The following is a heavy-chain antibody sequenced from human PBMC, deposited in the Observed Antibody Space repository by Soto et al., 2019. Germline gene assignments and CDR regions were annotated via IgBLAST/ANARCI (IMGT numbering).Heavy chain of an antibody. V-gene: IGHV3-15*01. CDR1: GFTFSNAW. J-gene: IGHJ6*02. Sequence: EVQLMESGGGLVKPGGSLRLSCVTSGFTFSNAWMSWVRQAPGKGLEWVGHIKSKIDGGTTDYGAPVKGRFIISRDDSKNTLYVQMNSLKSEDTAVYYCTREGDYSNGVVVWGQGTTVTVSS. CDR2: IKSKIDGGTT. CDR3: TREGDYSNGVVV.